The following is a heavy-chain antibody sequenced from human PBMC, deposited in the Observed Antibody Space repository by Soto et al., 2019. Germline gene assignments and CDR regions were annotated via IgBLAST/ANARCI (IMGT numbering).Heavy chain of an antibody. V-gene: IGHV1-69*12. CDR3: ARDRDSYGSGRLFGGFDY. Sequence: QVQLVQSGAEVKKPGSSVKVSCKASGGTFSSYAISWVRQAPGQGLEWMGGIIPSFGTANYAQKFQGRVTIAADESTSTAYMERSSLRSEDTAVYYCARDRDSYGSGRLFGGFDYWGQGTLVTVSS. CDR2: IIPSFGTA. D-gene: IGHD3-10*01. CDR1: GGTFSSYA. J-gene: IGHJ4*02.